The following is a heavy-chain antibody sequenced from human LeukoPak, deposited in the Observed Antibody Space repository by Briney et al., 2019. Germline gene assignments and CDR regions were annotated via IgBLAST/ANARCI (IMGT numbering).Heavy chain of an antibody. CDR3: ARESSGVLGFDY. V-gene: IGHV3-48*01. D-gene: IGHD3-10*01. Sequence: GGSLRLSCAAYGFTFSTSAMSWVRQAPGKGLEWISYISSSSDIIYNADSVKGRFTISRDNAKNSLFLQMNSLRAEDTAVYYCARESSGVLGFDYWGQGTLVTVSS. CDR2: ISSSSDII. J-gene: IGHJ4*02. CDR1: GFTFSTSA.